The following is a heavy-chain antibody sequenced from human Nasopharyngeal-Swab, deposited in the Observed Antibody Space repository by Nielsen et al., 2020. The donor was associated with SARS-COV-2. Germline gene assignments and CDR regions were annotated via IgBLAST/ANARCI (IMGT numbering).Heavy chain of an antibody. CDR2: IWYDGSNK. CDR3: ARSGSSGYGPFDY. V-gene: IGHV3-33*01. D-gene: IGHD3-22*01. J-gene: IGHJ4*02. Sequence: GESLKISCAASGFTFSSYGMHWVRQAPGKGLEWVAVIWYDGSNKYYADSVKGRFTISRDNSKNTLYLQMNSLRAEDTAVYYCARSGSSGYGPFDYWGQGTPVTVSS. CDR1: GFTFSSYG.